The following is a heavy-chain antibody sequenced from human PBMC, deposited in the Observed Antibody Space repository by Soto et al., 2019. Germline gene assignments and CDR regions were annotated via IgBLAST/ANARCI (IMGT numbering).Heavy chain of an antibody. Sequence: SVKVSCKASGYTFTGYYMHWVRQAPGQGLEWMGGIIPIFGTANYAQKFQGRVTITADESTSTAYMELSSLRSEDTAVYYCARSDPEYQLLRRHGMDVWGQGTTVTXSS. CDR1: GYTFTGYY. CDR3: ARSDPEYQLLRRHGMDV. D-gene: IGHD2-2*01. CDR2: IIPIFGTA. J-gene: IGHJ6*02. V-gene: IGHV1-69*13.